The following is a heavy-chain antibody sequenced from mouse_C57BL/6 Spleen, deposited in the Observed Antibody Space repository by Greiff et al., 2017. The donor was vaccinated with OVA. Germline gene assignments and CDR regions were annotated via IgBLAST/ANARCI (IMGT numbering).Heavy chain of an antibody. CDR2: IDPSDSYT. J-gene: IGHJ2*01. Sequence: QVQLQQPGAELVKPGASVKLSCKASGYTFTSYWMQWVKQRPGQGLAWIGEIDPSDSYTNYNQKFKGKATLTVDTSSSTAYMQLSSLTSEDSAVYYCARQANYYGSIDYWGQGTTLTVAS. D-gene: IGHD1-1*01. CDR3: ARQANYYGSIDY. CDR1: GYTFTSYW. V-gene: IGHV1-50*01.